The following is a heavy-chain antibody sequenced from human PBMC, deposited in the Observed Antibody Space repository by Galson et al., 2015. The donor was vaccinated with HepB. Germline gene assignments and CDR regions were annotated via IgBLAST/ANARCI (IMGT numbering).Heavy chain of an antibody. CDR2: ISVSGNTI. CDR1: GFNFSDYY. J-gene: IGHJ2*01. Sequence: SLRLSCAASGFNFSDYYISWIRQPPGKGLEWVSYISVSGNTIYYADSVKGRFTISRDPSKKSVYLQMNSLRAEDNGSFYCARGNWYFELWGRGTLVTVSS. CDR3: ARGNWYFEL. V-gene: IGHV3-11*01.